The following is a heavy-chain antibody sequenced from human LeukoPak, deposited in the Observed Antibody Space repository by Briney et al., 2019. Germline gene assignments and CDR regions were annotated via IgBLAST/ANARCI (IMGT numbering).Heavy chain of an antibody. CDR3: ASNEILYGSGSYWDAFDI. J-gene: IGHJ3*02. CDR1: GGTFNNYA. Sequence: GSSVKVSCKASGGTFNNYAINWVRQAPGQGLEWMGIINPSGGSTSYAQKFQGRVTMTRDMSTSTVYMELSSLRSEDTAVYYCASNEILYGSGSYWDAFDIWGQGTMVTVSS. CDR2: INPSGGST. D-gene: IGHD3-10*01. V-gene: IGHV1-46*02.